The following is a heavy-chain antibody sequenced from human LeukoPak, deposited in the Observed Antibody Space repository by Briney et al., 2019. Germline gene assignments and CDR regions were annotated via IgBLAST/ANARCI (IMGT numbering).Heavy chain of an antibody. CDR3: ATSAPTIFGVVIKLGVDYYYGMDV. V-gene: IGHV1-24*01. Sequence: APVKVSCKVSGYTLTELSMHWVRQAPGKGLEWMGGFDPEDGETIYAQKFQGRVTMTEDTSTDTAYMELSSLRSEDTAVYYCATSAPTIFGVVIKLGVDYYYGMDVWGQGTTVTVSS. D-gene: IGHD3-3*01. CDR2: FDPEDGET. J-gene: IGHJ6*02. CDR1: GYTLTELS.